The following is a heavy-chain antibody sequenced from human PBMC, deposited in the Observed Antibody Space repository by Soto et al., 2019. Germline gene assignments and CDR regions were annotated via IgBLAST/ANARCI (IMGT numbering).Heavy chain of an antibody. CDR3: ARLEGWLRSTDYYYYGLDV. V-gene: IGHV5-51*01. D-gene: IGHD5-12*01. CDR2: IYPGDSDT. CDR1: GYSFATSW. J-gene: IGHJ6*04. Sequence: GESLKISCKGSGYSFATSWIAWVRQMPGKGLECMGIIYPGDSDTRYSPSFQGQVTISVDKSISTAYLQWSSLKASDTAMYYCARLEGWLRSTDYYYYGLDVSGKGTTVTVSS.